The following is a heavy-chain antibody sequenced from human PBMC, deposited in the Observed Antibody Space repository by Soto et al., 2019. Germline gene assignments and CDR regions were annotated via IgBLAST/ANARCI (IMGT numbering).Heavy chain of an antibody. CDR1: GGSIRSSSYY. CDR3: ARRGGVGATTYDY. D-gene: IGHD1-26*01. CDR2: IYYSGST. Sequence: SETLSLSCTVPGGSIRSSSYYWGWIRQPPGKGLECIGSIYYSGSTYYNPSLKSRVTISVDTSKNQFSLKLSSVTAADTAVYYCARRGGVGATTYDYWGQGTLVTVS. V-gene: IGHV4-39*01. J-gene: IGHJ4*02.